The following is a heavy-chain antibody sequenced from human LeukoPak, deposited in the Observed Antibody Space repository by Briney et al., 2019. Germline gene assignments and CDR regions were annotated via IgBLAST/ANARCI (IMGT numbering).Heavy chain of an antibody. D-gene: IGHD3-9*01. Sequence: PSETLSLTCAVYGGSFSGYYWSWIRQPPGKGLEWIGEINHSGSTNYNPSLKSRVTILVDTSKNQFSLKLSSVTAADTAVYYCARGGYYYDILTDPSGFDPWGQGTLVTVSS. CDR1: GGSFSGYY. CDR2: INHSGST. V-gene: IGHV4-34*01. CDR3: ARGGYYYDILTDPSGFDP. J-gene: IGHJ5*02.